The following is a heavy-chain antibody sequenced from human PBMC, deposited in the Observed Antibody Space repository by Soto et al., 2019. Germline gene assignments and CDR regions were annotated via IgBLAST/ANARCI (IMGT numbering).Heavy chain of an antibody. CDR1: GYTFTGYY. Sequence: GASVKVSCKASGYTFTGYYMHWVRQAPGQGLERMGWINPNSGGTNYAQKFQGWVTMTRDTSISTAYMELSRLRSDDTAVYYCARRRYCSSTSCPSDAFDIWGQGTMVTVSS. CDR3: ARRRYCSSTSCPSDAFDI. V-gene: IGHV1-2*04. J-gene: IGHJ3*02. CDR2: INPNSGGT. D-gene: IGHD2-2*01.